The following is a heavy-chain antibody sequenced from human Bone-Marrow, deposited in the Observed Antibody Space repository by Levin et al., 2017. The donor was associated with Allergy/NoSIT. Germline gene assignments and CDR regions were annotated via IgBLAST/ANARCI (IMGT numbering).Heavy chain of an antibody. CDR1: GGSIHSGDHF. J-gene: IGHJ4*02. CDR3: ARSVALAAMTGYYVDS. CDR2: IYYSRST. V-gene: IGHV4-30-4*01. D-gene: IGHD3-9*01. Sequence: SQTLSLTCSVSGGSIHSGDHFWSWVRQPPGKGLEWIGYIYYSRSTSYSPSLKSRLTISVDTSKNQFSLKLNSVTAADPAVNFCARSVALAAMTGYYVDSWGQGNLVTGSS.